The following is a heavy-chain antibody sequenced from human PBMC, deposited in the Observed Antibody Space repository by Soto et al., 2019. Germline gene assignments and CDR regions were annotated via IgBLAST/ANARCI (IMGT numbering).Heavy chain of an antibody. CDR1: GGTFSSYA. CDR3: ASSVKGVTATIADY. CDR2: IIPIFGTA. J-gene: IGHJ4*02. Sequence: SVKVSCKASGGTFSSYAISWVRQAPGQGLEWMGGIIPIFGTANYAQKFQGRVTITADESTSTAYMELSSLRSEDTAVYYCASSVKGVTATIADYWGQGTLVTVSS. D-gene: IGHD6-25*01. V-gene: IGHV1-69*13.